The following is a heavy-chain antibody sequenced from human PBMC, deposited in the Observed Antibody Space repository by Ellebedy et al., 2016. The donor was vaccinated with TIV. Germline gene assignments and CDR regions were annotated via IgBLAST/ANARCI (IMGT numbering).Heavy chain of an antibody. Sequence: SETLSLTCNVSGGSIESHYWSWIRQPAGKGLEWIGRIYRSGSPKINPSLESRVTMSVDTSKNQFSLKLSSVTAADTAVYYCARDRIVVVTAGDFYGMDVWGQGTTVTVSS. J-gene: IGHJ6*02. D-gene: IGHD2-21*02. CDR2: IYRSGSP. CDR1: GGSIESHY. V-gene: IGHV4-4*07. CDR3: ARDRIVVVTAGDFYGMDV.